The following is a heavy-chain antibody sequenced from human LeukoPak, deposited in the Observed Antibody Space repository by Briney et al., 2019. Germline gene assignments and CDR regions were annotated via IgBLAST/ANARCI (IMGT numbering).Heavy chain of an antibody. Sequence: SETLSLTCTVSGGSISSYYWNWIRQPPGKGLEWIGHIYYSGTTNYNPSLKSRVTISVDTSKNQVSLKMNSVTAADTAMYYCARIGPDITYYCPFDYWGQGTLVTVSS. CDR2: IYYSGTT. V-gene: IGHV4-59*01. J-gene: IGHJ4*02. CDR1: GGSISSYY. CDR3: ARIGPDITYYCPFDY. D-gene: IGHD3-9*01.